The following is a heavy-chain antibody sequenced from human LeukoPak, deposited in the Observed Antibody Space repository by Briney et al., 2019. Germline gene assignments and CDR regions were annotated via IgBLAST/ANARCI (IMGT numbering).Heavy chain of an antibody. D-gene: IGHD4-23*01. CDR3: ARGRNDNGGMFFDS. J-gene: IGHJ4*02. V-gene: IGHV4-59*01. Sequence: ETLSLTCTVSGGSIRSYYWNWIRQAPGKGLEWVGFISYSGYTSYSPSVKSRVAISVDTAKSQFSLRLNSMTAADTAICYCARGRNDNGGMFFDSWAQGNLVTVSS. CDR1: GGSIRSYY. CDR2: ISYSGYT.